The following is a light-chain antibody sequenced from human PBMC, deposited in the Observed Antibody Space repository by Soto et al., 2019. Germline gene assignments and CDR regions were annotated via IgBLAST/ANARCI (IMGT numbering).Light chain of an antibody. CDR2: DAS. V-gene: IGKV1-33*01. CDR1: QDIRNY. CDR3: QQYDSLPVT. J-gene: IGKJ5*01. Sequence: DNQMTQSPSSLSASVGDRVTITCQASQDIRNYLNWYQQKPEKSPKVLIHDASNLETGVPSRFSGSGSGTDFTFTISSLQPEDIATYYCQQYDSLPVTFGQGTRLEIK.